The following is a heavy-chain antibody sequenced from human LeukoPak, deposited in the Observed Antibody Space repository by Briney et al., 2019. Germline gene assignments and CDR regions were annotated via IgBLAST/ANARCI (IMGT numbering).Heavy chain of an antibody. D-gene: IGHD3-9*01. CDR2: ISPHNGNT. CDR1: GYTFTMYG. CDR3: ARDFNYVTLGYDILADVGYYFDY. Sequence: ASVKVSCKASGYTFTMYGISWVRQAPGQGLQWLGWISPHNGNTKYAQDLQGRVSMTTDTSTSTAYLELRSLRSDDTAIYYCARDFNYVTLGYDILADVGYYFDYWGQGSLVTVSS. J-gene: IGHJ4*02. V-gene: IGHV1-18*01.